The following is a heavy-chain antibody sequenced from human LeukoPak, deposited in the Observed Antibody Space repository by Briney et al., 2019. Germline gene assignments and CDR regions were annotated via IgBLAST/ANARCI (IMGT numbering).Heavy chain of an antibody. D-gene: IGHD2-15*01. Sequence: GGSLRLSCAASGFTFSSYAMSWVRQAPGKGLEWVSAISGSGGSTYYADSVKGRFTISRDNSKNTLYLQMSSLRAEDTAVYYCAKVMEDIVVVVAAEFDYWGQGTLVTVSS. CDR1: GFTFSSYA. CDR3: AKVMEDIVVVVAAEFDY. V-gene: IGHV3-23*01. CDR2: ISGSGGST. J-gene: IGHJ4*02.